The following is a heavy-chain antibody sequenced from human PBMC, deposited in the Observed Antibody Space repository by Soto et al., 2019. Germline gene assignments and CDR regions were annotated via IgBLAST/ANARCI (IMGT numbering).Heavy chain of an antibody. CDR3: ARAYDFWSGPFDP. Sequence: QVQLQQWGAGLLKPSETLSLTCAVYGGSFSGYYWSWIRQPPGKGLEWIGEINHSGSTNYNPSLKSRVTISVDTAKNQFSLKLSSVTAADTAVYYCARAYDFWSGPFDPWGQGTLVTVSS. J-gene: IGHJ5*02. V-gene: IGHV4-34*01. CDR1: GGSFSGYY. D-gene: IGHD3-3*01. CDR2: INHSGST.